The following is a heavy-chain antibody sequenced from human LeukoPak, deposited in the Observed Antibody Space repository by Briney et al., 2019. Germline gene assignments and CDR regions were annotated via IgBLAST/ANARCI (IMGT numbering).Heavy chain of an antibody. D-gene: IGHD3/OR15-3a*01. Sequence: SGTLSLTCAVSGGSFTISTWWRWGRQSPGRGLEGIGEIYQSGSTNYNPSLKSRVKISIDKSKNQFGLRLNSVTAADTAVYYCARMDLKMTIGPSFDYWGQGLLVTVSS. CDR2: IYQSGST. CDR3: ARMDLKMTIGPSFDY. J-gene: IGHJ4*02. V-gene: IGHV4-4*02. CDR1: GGSFTISTW.